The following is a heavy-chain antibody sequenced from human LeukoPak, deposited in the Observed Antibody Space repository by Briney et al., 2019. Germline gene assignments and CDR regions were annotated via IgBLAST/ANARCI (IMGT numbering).Heavy chain of an antibody. CDR1: GFTFSSYG. D-gene: IGHD1-26*01. J-gene: IGHJ4*02. Sequence: PGGSLRLSCAASGFTFSSYGMNWVHQAPGKGLEWASAISGSGDSTYYADSVKGRFTISRDNSKNTLYLQMNSLRAEDTAVYYCAKDRPSGSYYYYWGQGTLVTVSS. CDR3: AKDRPSGSYYYY. CDR2: ISGSGDST. V-gene: IGHV3-23*01.